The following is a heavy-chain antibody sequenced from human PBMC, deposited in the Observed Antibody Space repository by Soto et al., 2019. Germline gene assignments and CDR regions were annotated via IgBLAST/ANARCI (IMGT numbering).Heavy chain of an antibody. CDR2: ISAYNGNT. CDR1: GYTFTSYG. V-gene: IGHV1-18*01. Sequence: ASVKVSCKASGYTFTSYGISWVRQAPGQGLEWMGWISAYNGNTNYAQKLQGRVAMTTDTSTSTAYMELRSLRSDDTAVYYCARDGVVVAATGVYYYGMDVWGQGTTVTVSS. J-gene: IGHJ6*02. CDR3: ARDGVVVAATGVYYYGMDV. D-gene: IGHD2-15*01.